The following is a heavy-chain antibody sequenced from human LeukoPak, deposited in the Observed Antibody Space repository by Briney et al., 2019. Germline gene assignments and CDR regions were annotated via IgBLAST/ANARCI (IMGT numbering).Heavy chain of an antibody. CDR1: GYTFTSYD. V-gene: IGHV1-8*01. J-gene: IGHJ4*02. CDR2: MNPNSGNT. Sequence: GASVKVSCKASGYTFTSYDINWVRQATGQGLEWMGWMNPNSGNTGYAQKFQGRVTMTRDTSISTAYMELSRLRSDDTAVYYCARDPEGLLWFGPRRINGDDDYWGQGTLVTVSS. D-gene: IGHD3-10*01. CDR3: ARDPEGLLWFGPRRINGDDDY.